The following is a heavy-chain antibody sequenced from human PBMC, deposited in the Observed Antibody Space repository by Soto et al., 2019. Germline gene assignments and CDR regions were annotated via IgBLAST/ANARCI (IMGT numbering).Heavy chain of an antibody. J-gene: IGHJ5*02. CDR2: IDWDDEK. Sequence: SGPTLVNPTQTLTLTCTFSGFSLSTSGMCVSWIRQPPGKALEWLALIDWDDEKYYSTSLKTRLTISKDTSKNQMVLTMNKKKPLDTATYYCARTRLRGYSYGYVEWFDPWGQGTLVTVSS. CDR3: ARTRLRGYSYGYVEWFDP. V-gene: IGHV2-70*01. D-gene: IGHD5-18*01. CDR1: GFSLSTSGMC.